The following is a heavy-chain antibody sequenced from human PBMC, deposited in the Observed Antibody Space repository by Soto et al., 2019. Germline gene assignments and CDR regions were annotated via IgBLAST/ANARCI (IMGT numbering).Heavy chain of an antibody. D-gene: IGHD4-17*01. V-gene: IGHV5-51*01. CDR1: GYSFTNYW. CDR2: IYPADSDT. Sequence: PGESLNISFKASGYSFTNYWIAWVRQMPGKGLECMGIIYPADSDTRYSPSFQGQVTISADKSISTAYLQWSSLMASATAMYYCARSYTGDYEYDFDYWGQVTLVNVSS. J-gene: IGHJ4*02. CDR3: ARSYTGDYEYDFDY.